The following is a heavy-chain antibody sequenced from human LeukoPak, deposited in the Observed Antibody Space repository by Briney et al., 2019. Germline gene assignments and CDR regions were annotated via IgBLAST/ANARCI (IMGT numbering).Heavy chain of an antibody. CDR1: GFTFDDYA. J-gene: IGHJ4*02. V-gene: IGHV3-9*01. D-gene: IGHD2-15*01. CDR3: ARDRVGCFDY. Sequence: PGGSLRLSCATSGFTFDDYAMHWVRQAPGKGLEWVSGINWNSDSKGYADSVKGRFTISRDNSKNTLYLQMNSLRAEDTAVYYCARDRVGCFDYWGQGTLVTVSS. CDR2: INWNSDSK.